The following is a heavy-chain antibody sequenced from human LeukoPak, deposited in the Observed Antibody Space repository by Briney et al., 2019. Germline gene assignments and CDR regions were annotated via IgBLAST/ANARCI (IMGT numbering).Heavy chain of an antibody. Sequence: GASVKVSCKASGYTFTGYYMHWVRQAPGQGLEWMGLINPNSGGTNYAQKFQGRVTMTRDTSISTAYMELSRLRSDDTAVYYCAREYYDFWSGYYLTFDYWGQGTLVTVSS. D-gene: IGHD3-3*01. V-gene: IGHV1-2*02. CDR2: INPNSGGT. CDR3: AREYYDFWSGYYLTFDY. J-gene: IGHJ4*02. CDR1: GYTFTGYY.